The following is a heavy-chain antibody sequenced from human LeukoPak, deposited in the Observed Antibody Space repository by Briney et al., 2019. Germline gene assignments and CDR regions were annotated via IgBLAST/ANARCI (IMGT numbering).Heavy chain of an antibody. CDR2: INWNGGST. CDR1: GFTFDDYG. V-gene: IGHV3-20*04. Sequence: GGSLRLSCAASGFTFDDYGMSWVRQAPGKGLEWVSGINWNGGSTAYVDSVKGRFTISRDNAKNSLYLEMNSLRAEDTALYYCARGSQSYYFDYWSQGTLVTVSS. J-gene: IGHJ4*02. CDR3: ARGSQSYYFDY.